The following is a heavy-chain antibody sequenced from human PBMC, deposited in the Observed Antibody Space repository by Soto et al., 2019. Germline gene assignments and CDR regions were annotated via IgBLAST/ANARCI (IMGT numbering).Heavy chain of an antibody. CDR1: GRPFVGYL. Sequence: PGGSMRLSCPASGRPFVGYLRGWVRHAPGKGLEWVAYSNHRGDTIYYVDSVEGRFTISRDNARNSLSLHMSSLRDEDSALYYCAKGPHTNVGWPYYFESWGQGVPVTVSS. CDR3: AKGPHTNVGWPYYFES. D-gene: IGHD6-19*01. V-gene: IGHV3-48*02. J-gene: IGHJ4*02. CDR2: SNHRGDTI.